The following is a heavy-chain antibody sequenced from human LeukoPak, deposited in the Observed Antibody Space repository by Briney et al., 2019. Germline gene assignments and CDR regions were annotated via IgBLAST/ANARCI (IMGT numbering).Heavy chain of an antibody. CDR1: GFTFSSYS. J-gene: IGHJ3*02. CDR2: ISSSSSYI. D-gene: IGHD6-25*01. Sequence: GGSLRLSCAASGFTFSSYSMNWVRQAPGKGLEWVSSISSSSSYIYYADSVKGRFTISRDNAKNSLYLEMNSLRAEDTAVYYCARSSAAGFDIWGQGTMVTAPS. V-gene: IGHV3-21*06. CDR3: ARSSAAGFDI.